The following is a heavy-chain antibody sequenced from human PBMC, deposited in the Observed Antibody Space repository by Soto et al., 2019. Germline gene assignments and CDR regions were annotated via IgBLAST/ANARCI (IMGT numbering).Heavy chain of an antibody. CDR3: AKANYDSSGFYFDY. J-gene: IGHJ4*02. CDR1: GLTFSIYV. V-gene: IGHV3-23*01. CDR2: ISGSGDSS. D-gene: IGHD3-22*01. Sequence: GGSLRLSCAASGLTFSIYVMGWVRQTPGKGLEWVSLISGSGDSSYYADSVKGRFTISRDNSKNTLYLQMNSLRAEDTALYYCAKANYDSSGFYFDYWGQGTLVTVSS.